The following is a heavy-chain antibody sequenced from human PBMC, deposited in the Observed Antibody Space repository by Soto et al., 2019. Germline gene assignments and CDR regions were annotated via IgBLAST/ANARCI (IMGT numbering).Heavy chain of an antibody. CDR1: GGSISSGAYY. J-gene: IGHJ4*02. CDR3: ARASPHDYSKPYYFDN. V-gene: IGHV4-31*03. CDR2: IYYSGST. Sequence: SETLSLTCTVSGGSISSGAYYWSWICQHPGTGLEWIGYIYYSGSTYYNPSLKSRVTISVDTSMTQFSLKLSSVTAADTAVYYCARASPHDYSKPYYFDNWGQGTLVTVSS. D-gene: IGHD4-4*01.